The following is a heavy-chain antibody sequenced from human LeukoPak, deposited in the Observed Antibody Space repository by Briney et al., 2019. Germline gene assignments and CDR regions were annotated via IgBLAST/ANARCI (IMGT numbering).Heavy chain of an antibody. J-gene: IGHJ4*02. V-gene: IGHV3-23*01. CDR3: ATTPRQPIAAAGTLFDY. CDR2: ISGSGDNR. CDR1: GFTFSSYS. D-gene: IGHD6-13*01. Sequence: PGGSLRLSCAASGFTFSSYSMSWVRLAPGKGLEWVSGISGSGDNRYYADSVKGRFTISRDNAKNSLYLQMNSLRAEDTAVYYCATTPRQPIAAAGTLFDYWGQGTLVTVSS.